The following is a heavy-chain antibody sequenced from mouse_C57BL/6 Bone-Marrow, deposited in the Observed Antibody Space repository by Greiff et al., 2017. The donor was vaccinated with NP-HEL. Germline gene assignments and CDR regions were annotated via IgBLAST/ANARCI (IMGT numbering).Heavy chain of an antibody. CDR2: ISSGSSTI. V-gene: IGHV5-17*01. J-gene: IGHJ3*01. CDR1: GFTFSDYG. D-gene: IGHD1-1*01. CDR3: AREGLVTTVVAE. Sequence: VQLQQSGGGLVKPGGSLKLSCAASGFTFSDYGMHWVRQAPEKGLEWVAYISSGSSTIYYADTVKGRFTISRDNAKNTLFLQMTSLRSEDTAMYYCAREGLVTTVVAERGQGTLVTVSA.